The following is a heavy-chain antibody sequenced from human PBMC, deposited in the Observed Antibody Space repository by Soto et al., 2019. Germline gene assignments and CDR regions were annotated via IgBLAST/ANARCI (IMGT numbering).Heavy chain of an antibody. V-gene: IGHV3-33*01. CDR2: IWYDGSNK. D-gene: IGHD3-22*01. CDR1: GFTFSSYG. Sequence: GWSLRLSCAASGFTFSSYGMHWVRQAPGKGLEWVAVIWYDGSNKYYADSVKGRFTISRDNSKNTLYLQMNSLRAEDTAVYYCARVKYYYDSSGYYFFDYWGQGTLVTVSS. J-gene: IGHJ4*02. CDR3: ARVKYYYDSSGYYFFDY.